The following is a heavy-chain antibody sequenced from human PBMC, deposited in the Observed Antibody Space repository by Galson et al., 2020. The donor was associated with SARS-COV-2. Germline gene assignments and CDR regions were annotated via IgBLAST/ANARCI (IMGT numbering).Heavy chain of an antibody. J-gene: IGHJ4*02. D-gene: IGHD3-10*01. CDR2: ISNDGSNR. Sequence: TGGSLRLSCAASGFTFSSYAMHWVRQAPGKGLEWVAVISNDGSNRYYADSVKGRFTISRDNSKNTLFLQMNSLRVEDTAVHYCARGPRFGELLSPFDSWGQGTLVTVSS. V-gene: IGHV3-30-3*01. CDR3: ARGPRFGELLSPFDS. CDR1: GFTFSSYA.